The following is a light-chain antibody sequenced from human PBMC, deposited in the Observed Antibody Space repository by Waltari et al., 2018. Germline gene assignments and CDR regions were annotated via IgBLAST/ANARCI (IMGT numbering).Light chain of an antibody. V-gene: IGLV2-8*01. CDR2: DVS. CDR1: SSDLGSYKY. CDR3: SSYGGSNNFVL. J-gene: IGLJ3*02. Sequence: QSALTQPPSASGSPGQSVTISCTGTSSDLGSYKYVSLYQQHPGKAPKLIIYDVSKRPSGVSDRFSGSKSGSTASLTVSGLQAEDGADYYCSSYGGSNNFVLFGGGTKLTVL.